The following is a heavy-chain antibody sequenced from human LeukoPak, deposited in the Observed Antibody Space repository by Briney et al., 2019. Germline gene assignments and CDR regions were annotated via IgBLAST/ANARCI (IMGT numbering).Heavy chain of an antibody. CDR3: ARGVAARLFDWFDP. Sequence: ASVKVSCKASGYTFTSYGISWVRQAPGQGLEWMGWISAYNGNTYYAQKLQGRVTMTTATSTSTAYMELRSLRSDDTAVYYCARGVAARLFDWFDPWGQGTLVTVSS. V-gene: IGHV1-18*01. D-gene: IGHD6-6*01. CDR2: ISAYNGNT. J-gene: IGHJ5*02. CDR1: GYTFTSYG.